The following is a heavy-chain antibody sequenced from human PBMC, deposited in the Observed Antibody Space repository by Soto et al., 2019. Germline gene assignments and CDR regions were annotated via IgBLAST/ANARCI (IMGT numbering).Heavy chain of an antibody. CDR1: GFTFSTYA. D-gene: IGHD2-2*01. CDR3: AKLSSASGGVVAADINY. J-gene: IGHJ4*02. Sequence: PGGSLRLSCAASGFTFSTYAMSWVRQAPGKGLEWVSGISASGGSTYYADSVKGRFTISRDNSKNTLYLQMNSLRAEDTALYYCAKLSSASGGVVAADINYWGQGPLVTVSS. V-gene: IGHV3-23*01. CDR2: ISASGGST.